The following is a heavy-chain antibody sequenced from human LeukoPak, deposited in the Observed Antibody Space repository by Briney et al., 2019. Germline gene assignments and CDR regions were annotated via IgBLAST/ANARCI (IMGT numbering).Heavy chain of an antibody. CDR1: GFTFSSYS. CDR3: ATDSIGPATDFDY. D-gene: IGHD2-2*01. J-gene: IGHJ4*02. Sequence: GGSLRLSCAASGFTFSSYSMNWVRQAPGKGLEWVSYISSSSSTIYYADSVKGRFTISRDNAKNTLYLQMNSLRADDTAVYYCATDSIGPATDFDYWGQGTLVTVSS. CDR2: ISSSSSTI. V-gene: IGHV3-48*01.